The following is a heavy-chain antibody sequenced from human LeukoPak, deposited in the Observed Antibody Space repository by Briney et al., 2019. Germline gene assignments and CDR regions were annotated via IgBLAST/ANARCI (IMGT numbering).Heavy chain of an antibody. Sequence: GGSLRLSYAASGFTFSSYSMNWVRQAPGKGLEWVSSISSSSSYIYYADSVKGRFTISRDNAKNSLYLQMNSLRAEDTAVYYCARDWGVTPAYWGQGTLVTVSS. D-gene: IGHD3-16*01. V-gene: IGHV3-21*01. CDR3: ARDWGVTPAY. J-gene: IGHJ4*02. CDR2: ISSSSSYI. CDR1: GFTFSSYS.